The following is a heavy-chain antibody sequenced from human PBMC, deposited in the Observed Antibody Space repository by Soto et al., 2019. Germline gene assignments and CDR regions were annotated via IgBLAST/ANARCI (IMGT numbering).Heavy chain of an antibody. CDR3: ARGLPRGSYSLHAAFDI. CDR2: IGTAGDT. Sequence: EVQLVESGGGLVQPGGSLRLSCAASGFTFSSYDMHWVRQATGKGLEWVSAIGTAGDTYYPGSVKGRFTISRENAKNSLYLQMNSLRAGDTAVYYCARGLPRGSYSLHAAFDIWGQGTMVTVSS. J-gene: IGHJ3*02. V-gene: IGHV3-13*04. D-gene: IGHD1-26*01. CDR1: GFTFSSYD.